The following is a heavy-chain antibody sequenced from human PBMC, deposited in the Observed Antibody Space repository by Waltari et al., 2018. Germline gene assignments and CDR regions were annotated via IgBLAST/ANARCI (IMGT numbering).Heavy chain of an antibody. CDR3: AKCEMYDSGWCAFFRY. D-gene: IGHD6-19*01. CDR1: AFPVSNSA. V-gene: IGHV3-23*01. CDR2: LVRSGFGT. J-gene: IGHJ4*02. Sequence: DVRLSESGGGLAQPGGSLRLPWLDSAFPVSNSAMTWVRQAPGKGLEWVSALVRSGFGTHYADSVKGRFAISRDNAKNTLYLQMNSLRAEDTAVYYCAKCEMYDSGWCAFFRYWGQGTLVTVSS.